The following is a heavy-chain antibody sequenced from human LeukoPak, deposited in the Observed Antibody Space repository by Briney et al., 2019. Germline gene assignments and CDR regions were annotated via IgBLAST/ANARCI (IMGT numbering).Heavy chain of an antibody. J-gene: IGHJ6*02. CDR1: GFTFSSYA. CDR3: ARDHPESSGWSSLPYYYYGMDV. CDR2: ISYDGSNK. Sequence: PGRSLRLSCAASGFTFSSYAMHWVRQAPGKGLEWVAVISYDGSNKYYADSVKGRFTISRDNSKNTLYLQMNSLRAEDTAVYYCARDHPESSGWSSLPYYYYGMDVWGQGTTATVSS. V-gene: IGHV3-30-3*01. D-gene: IGHD6-19*01.